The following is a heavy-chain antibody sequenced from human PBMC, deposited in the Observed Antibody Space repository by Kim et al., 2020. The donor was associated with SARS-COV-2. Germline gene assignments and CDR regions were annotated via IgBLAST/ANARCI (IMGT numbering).Heavy chain of an antibody. CDR2: IIPIFGTA. J-gene: IGHJ1*01. V-gene: IGHV1-69*13. Sequence: SVKVSCKASGGTFSSYAISWVRQAPGQGLEWMGGIIPIFGTANYAQKFQGRVTITADESTSTAYMELSSLRSEDTAVYYCANLYGDYGEKYFQHWGQGTLVTVSS. CDR3: ANLYGDYGEKYFQH. D-gene: IGHD4-17*01. CDR1: GGTFSSYA.